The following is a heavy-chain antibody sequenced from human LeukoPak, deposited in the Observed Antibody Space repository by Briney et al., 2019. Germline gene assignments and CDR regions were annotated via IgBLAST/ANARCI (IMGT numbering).Heavy chain of an antibody. CDR2: IIPILGIA. Sequence: SVKVSCKASGGTFSSYAISWVRQAPGQGLEWMGRIIPILGIANYAQKFQGRVTITADKSTSTAYMELSSLRSEDTAVYYCARYRRDGYNFPLDYWGQGTLVTVSS. D-gene: IGHD5-12*01. V-gene: IGHV1-69*04. CDR1: GGTFSSYA. CDR3: ARYRRDGYNFPLDY. J-gene: IGHJ4*02.